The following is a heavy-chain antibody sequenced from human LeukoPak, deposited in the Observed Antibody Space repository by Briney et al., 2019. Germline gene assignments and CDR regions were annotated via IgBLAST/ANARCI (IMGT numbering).Heavy chain of an antibody. CDR1: GFSVGDYA. CDR2: IRSKTYRGTT. CDR3: TRELGATLTGNYHYYMDV. D-gene: IGHD3-9*01. J-gene: IGHJ6*03. V-gene: IGHV3-49*04. Sequence: GGSLRLSCTVSGFSVGDYAVNWVRQAPGKGLEWIGFIRSKTYRGTTEYAASVKGRFTISRDESKNIAYLQMNSLKTEDTAVYFCTRELGATLTGNYHYYMDVWGKGTTVTISS.